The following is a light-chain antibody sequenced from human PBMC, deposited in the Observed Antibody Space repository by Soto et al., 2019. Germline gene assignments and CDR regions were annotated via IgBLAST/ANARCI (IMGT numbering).Light chain of an antibody. Sequence: EIVMTQSLATLAVSTGEGVTLSCRASQSVNSKVAWYQQKPGQAPRLLIYGASSRATGIPDRFSGSGSGTDFTLIISSLEPEDFAVYYCQQYGSSPGTFGQGTKVDI. CDR2: GAS. V-gene: IGKV3-20*01. CDR3: QQYGSSPGT. CDR1: QSVNSK. J-gene: IGKJ1*01.